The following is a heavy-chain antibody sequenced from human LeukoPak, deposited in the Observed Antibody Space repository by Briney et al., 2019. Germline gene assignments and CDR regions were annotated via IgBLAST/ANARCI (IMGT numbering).Heavy chain of an antibody. J-gene: IGHJ4*02. V-gene: IGHV4-59*01. CDR1: GGSISSYY. CDR3: ARDLSGGFDY. Sequence: SETLSLTCTVSGGSISSYYWSWIRQPPGKGLEWIGYIYYSGSTNYNPSLKSRVTISVDTSKNQFSLKLSSVTAADTAVYYCARDLSGGFDYWGQGTLVTVSS. D-gene: IGHD3-10*01. CDR2: IYYSGST.